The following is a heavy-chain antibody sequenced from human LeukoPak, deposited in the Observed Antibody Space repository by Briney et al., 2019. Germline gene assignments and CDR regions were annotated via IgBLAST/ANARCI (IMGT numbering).Heavy chain of an antibody. CDR3: ARGFGELSEGYGMDV. CDR1: GFTFSSYS. CDR2: ISSSSSYI. J-gene: IGHJ6*02. Sequence: GGSLRLSCAASGFTFSSYSMNRVRQAPGKGLEWVSCISSSSSYIYYAESVKGRFTISRDNAKNSLYLQMNSLRAEDTAVYYCARGFGELSEGYGMDVWGQGTTVTVSS. D-gene: IGHD3-10*01. V-gene: IGHV3-21*01.